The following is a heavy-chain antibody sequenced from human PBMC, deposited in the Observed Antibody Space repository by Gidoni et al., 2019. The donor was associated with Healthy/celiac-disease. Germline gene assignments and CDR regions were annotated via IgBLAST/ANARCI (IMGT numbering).Heavy chain of an antibody. V-gene: IGHV2-70*15. J-gene: IGHJ4*02. Sequence: QVTLRESGPALVNPTQTLTLTCTFPGFSLSTSGMCVSWIRQPPGKALEWLARIDWDDDKYYSTSLKTRLTISKDTSKNQVVLTMTNMDPVDTATYYCARIPPTLIGSPFDYWGQGTLVTVSS. CDR1: GFSLSTSGMC. CDR3: ARIPPTLIGSPFDY. CDR2: IDWDDDK. D-gene: IGHD2-8*01.